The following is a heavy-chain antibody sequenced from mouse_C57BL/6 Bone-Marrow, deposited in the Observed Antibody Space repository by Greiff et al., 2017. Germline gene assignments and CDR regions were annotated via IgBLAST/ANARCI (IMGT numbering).Heavy chain of an antibody. Sequence: VQLQQPGAELVMPGASVKLSCKASGYTFTSYWMHWVKQRPGQGLEWIGEIDPSDSYTNYNQKFKGKSTFTVDKSSSTAYMQLSSLTSEDSAVYYCARGDYYYGSSPYAMDYWGQGTSVPVSS. V-gene: IGHV1-69*01. CDR1: GYTFTSYW. CDR3: ARGDYYYGSSPYAMDY. D-gene: IGHD1-1*01. CDR2: IDPSDSYT. J-gene: IGHJ4*01.